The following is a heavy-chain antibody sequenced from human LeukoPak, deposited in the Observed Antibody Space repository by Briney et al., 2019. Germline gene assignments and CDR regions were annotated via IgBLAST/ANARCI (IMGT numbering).Heavy chain of an antibody. J-gene: IGHJ4*02. CDR2: IYYSGST. CDR3: ASADCSGGTCYSVYLN. Sequence: SETLSLTCTVSGASMSSYYWSWIRQPPGKGLEWLGCIYYSGSTNYNPSLKSRVTMSVDTSKNQFSLKLNSVTAADTALYYCASADCSGGTCYSVYLNWGQGALVIVSS. CDR1: GASMSSYY. V-gene: IGHV4-59*12. D-gene: IGHD2-15*01.